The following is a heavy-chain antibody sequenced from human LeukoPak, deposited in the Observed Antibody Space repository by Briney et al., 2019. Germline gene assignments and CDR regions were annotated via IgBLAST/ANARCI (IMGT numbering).Heavy chain of an antibody. Sequence: GASVKVSCKASGYTFTSYAMHWVRQAPGQRLEWMGWINAGSGNTKYSQKFQGRVTITRDTSASTAYMELSSLRSEDTAVYYCARDCSSTSCYTAFDIWGQGTMVTVSS. CDR3: ARDCSSTSCYTAFDI. CDR1: GYTFTSYA. J-gene: IGHJ3*02. CDR2: INAGSGNT. D-gene: IGHD2-2*02. V-gene: IGHV1-3*01.